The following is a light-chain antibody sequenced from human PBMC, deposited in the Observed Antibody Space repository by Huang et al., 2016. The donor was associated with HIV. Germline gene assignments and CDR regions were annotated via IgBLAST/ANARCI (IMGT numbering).Light chain of an antibody. CDR3: QQYYSTPLT. CDR2: AAS. V-gene: IGKV1-NL1*01. Sequence: DIQMTQSPSSLFASVGDRVTITCRASQDISNSLAWFQQKPGKAPKLLLYAASRLESGVPSRFSGSGSGMDYTLTISSLQPEDFATYNCQQYYSTPLTFGGGTKVEIK. CDR1: QDISNS. J-gene: IGKJ4*01.